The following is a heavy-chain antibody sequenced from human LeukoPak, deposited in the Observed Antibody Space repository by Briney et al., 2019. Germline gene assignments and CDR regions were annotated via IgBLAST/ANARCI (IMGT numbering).Heavy chain of an antibody. CDR1: GFTFSSSW. CDR3: ARDPFSSTWGKLRFDP. Sequence: GGSLRLSCAASGFTFSSSWMSWVRQAPGRGLERVAHINKDGSGTDYADSVKGRFTIHRDAAKNSLYLQMNSLRAEDTAVYYCARDPFSSTWGKLRFDPGGEGTLGTVSA. D-gene: IGHD6-13*01. CDR2: INKDGSGT. V-gene: IGHV3-7*01. J-gene: IGHJ5*02.